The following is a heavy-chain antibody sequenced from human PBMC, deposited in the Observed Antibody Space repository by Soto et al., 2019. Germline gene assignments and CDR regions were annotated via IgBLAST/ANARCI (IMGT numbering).Heavy chain of an antibody. D-gene: IGHD2-15*01. V-gene: IGHV3-48*01. CDR2: ISSSSSTI. Sequence: EVQLVESGGGLVQPGGSLRLSCAASGFTFSSYSMNWVRQAPGKGLEWVSYISSSSSTIYYADSVKGRFTISRDNAKNSLYLQMNSLRAEDTAVYYCARDRIQCSGGSCYSGYAFDNLGQGTMVTVSS. J-gene: IGHJ3*02. CDR1: GFTFSSYS. CDR3: ARDRIQCSGGSCYSGYAFDN.